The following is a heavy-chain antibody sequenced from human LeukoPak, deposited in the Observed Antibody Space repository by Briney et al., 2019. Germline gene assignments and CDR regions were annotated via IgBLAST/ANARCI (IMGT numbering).Heavy chain of an antibody. J-gene: IGHJ4*02. V-gene: IGHV3-30*03. D-gene: IGHD3-10*01. CDR1: GFTFSDYG. Sequence: GRSLRLSCAASGFTFSDYGMHWVRQAPGKGLEWVAVISYVGRNEYYADSVKGRFTVSRDNSKNTLYLQMNSLRTEDTAVYYCARGGYGSSTYYNNFDFWGQGTLVTVSS. CDR2: ISYVGRNE. CDR3: ARGGYGSSTYYNNFDF.